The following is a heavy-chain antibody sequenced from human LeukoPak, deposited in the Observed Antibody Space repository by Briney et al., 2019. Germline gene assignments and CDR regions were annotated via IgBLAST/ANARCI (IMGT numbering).Heavy chain of an antibody. Sequence: ASVKVSCKASGGTFSSSAISWVRQAPGQGLEWMGGIIPIFGTANYAQKFQGRVTITTDESTSTAYMELSSLRPEDTAVYYCARTPKSETYYYDSSGYSPFDYWGQGTLVTVSS. V-gene: IGHV1-69*05. CDR2: IIPIFGTA. CDR1: GGTFSSSA. J-gene: IGHJ4*02. D-gene: IGHD3-22*01. CDR3: ARTPKSETYYYDSSGYSPFDY.